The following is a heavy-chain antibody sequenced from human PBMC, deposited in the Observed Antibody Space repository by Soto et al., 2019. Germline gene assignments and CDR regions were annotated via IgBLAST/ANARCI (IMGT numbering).Heavy chain of an antibody. V-gene: IGHV4-4*07. CDR2: IYTSGST. J-gene: IGHJ5*02. D-gene: IGHD3-10*01. CDR3: ARGSGITMVRGVHRPYNWFDP. Sequence: PSETLSLTCTVSGGSLSSYYWSWIRQPAGKGPQWIGRIYTSGSTNYNPSLKSRVTMSVDTSKNQFSLKLSSVTAADTAVYYCARGSGITMVRGVHRPYNWFDPWGQGTLVTVSS. CDR1: GGSLSSYY.